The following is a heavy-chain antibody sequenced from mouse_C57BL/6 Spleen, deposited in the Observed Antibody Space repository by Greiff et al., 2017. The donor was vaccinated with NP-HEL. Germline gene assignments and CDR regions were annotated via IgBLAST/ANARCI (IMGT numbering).Heavy chain of an antibody. V-gene: IGHV5-4*01. D-gene: IGHD1-1*01. CDR2: ISDGGSYT. Sequence: EVQVVESGGGLVKPGGSLKLSCAASGFTFSSYAMSWVRQTPEKRLEWVATISDGGSYTYYPDNVKGRFTISRDHAKNNLYLQMNHLTSEDTAMYYSARDGYGSTYYFDYWGQSTTLTVSS. CDR1: GFTFSSYA. CDR3: ARDGYGSTYYFDY. J-gene: IGHJ2*01.